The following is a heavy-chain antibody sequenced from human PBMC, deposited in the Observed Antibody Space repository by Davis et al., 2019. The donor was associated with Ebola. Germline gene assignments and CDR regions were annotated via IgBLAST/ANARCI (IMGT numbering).Heavy chain of an antibody. D-gene: IGHD3-16*02. Sequence: ASVKVSCKASGYTFTGYYMHWVRQAPGQGLEWMGWINPNSGGTNYAQKFQGRVTMTRDTSISTAYMELSRLRSDDTAVYYCARELSTLGALSWYFDLWGRGTLVTVSS. J-gene: IGHJ2*01. V-gene: IGHV1-2*02. CDR3: ARELSTLGALSWYFDL. CDR1: GYTFTGYY. CDR2: INPNSGGT.